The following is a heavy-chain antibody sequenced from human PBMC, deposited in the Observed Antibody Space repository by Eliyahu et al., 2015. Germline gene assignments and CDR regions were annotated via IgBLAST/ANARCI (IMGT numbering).Heavy chain of an antibody. Sequence: QLQLQESGPGLVKPSETLSLTCTVSGGSISSSXYYWGWIRQPPGKGLEWIGSSYYSGSTYYNPSLKSRVTISVDTSKNQFSLKLSSVTAADTAVYYCARPSYYDSSGYYHNWFDPWGQGTLVTVSS. J-gene: IGHJ5*02. CDR2: SYYSGST. D-gene: IGHD3-22*01. CDR3: ARPSYYDSSGYYHNWFDP. V-gene: IGHV4-39*01. CDR1: GGSISSSXYY.